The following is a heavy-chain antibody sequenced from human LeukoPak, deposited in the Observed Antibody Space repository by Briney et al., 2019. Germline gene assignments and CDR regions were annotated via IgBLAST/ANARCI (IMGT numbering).Heavy chain of an antibody. CDR1: GFTFSSYS. J-gene: IGHJ4*02. V-gene: IGHV3-48*01. D-gene: IGHD3-10*01. CDR3: ATPMVRGVIVY. Sequence: GGSLRLSCAASGFTFSSYSMTWVRQAPGKGLEWVSYISSSSSTIYYADSVKGRFTISRDNAKNSLYLQMNSLRAEDTAVYYCATPMVRGVIVYWGQGTLVTVSS. CDR2: ISSSSSTI.